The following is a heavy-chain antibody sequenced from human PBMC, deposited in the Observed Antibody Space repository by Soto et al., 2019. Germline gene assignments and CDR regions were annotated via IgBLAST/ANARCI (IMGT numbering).Heavy chain of an antibody. J-gene: IGHJ4*02. D-gene: IGHD2-2*01. V-gene: IGHV4-59*01. Sequence: SETLSLTCTVSGGSISSYYWSWIRQPPGKGLEWIGYIYYSGSTNYNPSLKSRVTISVDTSKNQFSLKLSSVTAADTAVYYCARETGVPAATGENMVIDYWGQGTLVTVSS. CDR1: GGSISSYY. CDR2: IYYSGST. CDR3: ARETGVPAATGENMVIDY.